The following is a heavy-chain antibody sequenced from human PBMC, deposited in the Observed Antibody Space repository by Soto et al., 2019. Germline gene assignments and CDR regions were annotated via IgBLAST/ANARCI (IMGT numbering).Heavy chain of an antibody. Sequence: EVQLVESGGDLVQPGGSLRLSCAASGFTVSDNYMTWVRQAPGKGLEWVSVIYSGGTTYYADSVKGRFTISRQSSKNTVYLQMNSLRTEATAVYYCAGPTRNFDYWGQGTVVTVSS. CDR2: IYSGGTT. CDR3: AGPTRNFDY. D-gene: IGHD6-6*01. J-gene: IGHJ4*02. V-gene: IGHV3-53*04. CDR1: GFTVSDNY.